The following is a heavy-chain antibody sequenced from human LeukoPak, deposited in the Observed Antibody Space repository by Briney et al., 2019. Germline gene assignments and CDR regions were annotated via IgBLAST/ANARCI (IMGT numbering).Heavy chain of an antibody. Sequence: SVKVSCKASGGTFSSYAISWVRQAPGQRLEWMGGIIPIFGTANYAQKFQGRVTITADKSTSTAYMELSSLRSEDTAVYYCARGPIVATIKPRYYFDYWGQGTLVTVSS. CDR2: IIPIFGTA. D-gene: IGHD5-12*01. CDR1: GGTFSSYA. J-gene: IGHJ4*02. V-gene: IGHV1-69*06. CDR3: ARGPIVATIKPRYYFDY.